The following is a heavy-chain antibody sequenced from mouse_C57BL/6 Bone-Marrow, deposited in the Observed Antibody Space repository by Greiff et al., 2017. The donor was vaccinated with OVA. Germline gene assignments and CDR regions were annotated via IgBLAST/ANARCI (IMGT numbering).Heavy chain of an antibody. CDR1: GFNIKDYY. D-gene: IGHD2-4*01. V-gene: IGHV14-1*01. J-gene: IGHJ2*01. CDR2: IDPEDGDT. Sequence: VQLQQSGAELVRPGASVKLSCTASGFNIKDYYMHWVKQRPEQGLEWIGRIDPEDGDTEYPPKFQGKATMTADKSAHTAYLQLSSLTSEDTAVYYFTRDYDYWGQGTTLTVSS. CDR3: TRDYDY.